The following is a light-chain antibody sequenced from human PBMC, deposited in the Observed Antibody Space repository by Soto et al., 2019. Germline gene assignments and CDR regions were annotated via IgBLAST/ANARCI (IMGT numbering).Light chain of an antibody. J-gene: IGKJ1*01. CDR2: GAS. CDR3: QQYGSLPRT. V-gene: IGKV3-20*01. Sequence: EIVLTQSPGTLSLSPGERATVSCRASQSVRSSHLAWYQHKPGQAPRLLIYGASIRATGIPDRFSGSGSGTDFTLTISRLEPGDFAVYYCQQYGSLPRTFGQGTKVEVK. CDR1: QSVRSSH.